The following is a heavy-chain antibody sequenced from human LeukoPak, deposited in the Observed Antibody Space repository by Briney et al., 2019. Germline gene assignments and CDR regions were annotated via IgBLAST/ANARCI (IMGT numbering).Heavy chain of an antibody. CDR3: ARVGTGGSGYDWGPFDY. J-gene: IGHJ4*02. V-gene: IGHV3-30*19. D-gene: IGHD5-12*01. CDR2: IWYDGSNK. Sequence: GRSLRLSCAASGFTFSSYGMHWVRQAPGKGLEWVAVIWYDGSNKYYADSVKGRFTISRDKSKNTLYLQMNSLRAEDTAVYYCARVGTGGSGYDWGPFDYWGQGTLVTVSS. CDR1: GFTFSSYG.